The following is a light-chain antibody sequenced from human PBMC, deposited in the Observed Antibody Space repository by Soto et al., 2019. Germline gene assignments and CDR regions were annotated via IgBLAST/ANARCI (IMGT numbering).Light chain of an antibody. CDR3: SSYTSSSTLDV. CDR2: DVS. V-gene: IGLV2-14*01. Sequence: QPVLTQPASVSGSPGQSITISCTGTSSDVGGFNYVSWYQQHPGKAPNLMIYDVSNRPSGVSNRFSGSKSGNTASLTISGLQAEDEADYYCSSYTSSSTLDVFGTGTQLTVL. CDR1: SSDVGGFNY. J-gene: IGLJ1*01.